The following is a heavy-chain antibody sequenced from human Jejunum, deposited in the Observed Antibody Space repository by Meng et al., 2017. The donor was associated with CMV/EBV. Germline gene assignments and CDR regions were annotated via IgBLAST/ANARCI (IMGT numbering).Heavy chain of an antibody. D-gene: IGHD7-27*01. CDR1: AFLFNHYY. V-gene: IGHV3-7*01. J-gene: IGHJ4*02. Sequence: CVASAFLFNHYYMSWVRQAPGKGLEWVANINPDGSVKYYVDSVRGRFTISRDNAKSSLYLQMNSLRAEDTALYYCVTSYSDWGSYWGQGTLVTVSS. CDR3: VTSYSDWGSY. CDR2: INPDGSVK.